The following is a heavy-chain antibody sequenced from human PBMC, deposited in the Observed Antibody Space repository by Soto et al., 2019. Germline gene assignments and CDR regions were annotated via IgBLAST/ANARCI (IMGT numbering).Heavy chain of an antibody. CDR1: GFTFSSYG. D-gene: IGHD6-13*01. J-gene: IGHJ4*02. Sequence: QVQLVESGGGVVQPGRSLRLSCAASGFTFSSYGMHWVRQAPGKGLEWVAVIWYDGSNKYYADSVKGRFTISRDNSKNTLYLQMNSLRAEDTAVYYCARGWQQLAYFDYWGQGPLVTVSS. CDR3: ARGWQQLAYFDY. V-gene: IGHV3-33*01. CDR2: IWYDGSNK.